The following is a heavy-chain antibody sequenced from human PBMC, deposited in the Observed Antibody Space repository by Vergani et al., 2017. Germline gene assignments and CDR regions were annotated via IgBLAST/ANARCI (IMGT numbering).Heavy chain of an antibody. J-gene: IGHJ6*02. Sequence: QVQLVQSGAEVKKPGSSVKVSCKASGGTFSSYTISWVRQAPGQGLEWMGRIIPILGIANYAQKFQGRVTITADKSTSTAYMELSSLRSEDTAVYYCARDGDIVVVVAAKYSEGMDVWGQGTTVTVSS. D-gene: IGHD2-15*01. CDR1: GGTFSSYT. CDR2: IIPILGIA. V-gene: IGHV1-69*09. CDR3: ARDGDIVVVVAAKYSEGMDV.